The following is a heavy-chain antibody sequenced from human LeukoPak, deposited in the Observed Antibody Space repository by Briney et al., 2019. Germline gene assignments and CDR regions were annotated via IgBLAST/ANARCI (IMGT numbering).Heavy chain of an antibody. CDR3: ARQIGMDV. V-gene: IGHV3-48*03. CDR2: ISSSGTTI. J-gene: IGHJ6*02. CDR1: GFTFSSYE. Sequence: GGSLRLSCVGSGFTFSSYEMNWVRQAPGKGLEWVSYISSSGTTIYYAHSVKGRFTISRDNAKNSLYLQMNSLRAEDTAVYYCARQIGMDVWGQGTTVTVSS.